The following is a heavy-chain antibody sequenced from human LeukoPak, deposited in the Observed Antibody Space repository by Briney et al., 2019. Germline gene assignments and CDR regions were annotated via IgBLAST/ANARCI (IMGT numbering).Heavy chain of an antibody. D-gene: IGHD6-19*01. V-gene: IGHV3-48*01. CDR3: AKDASIAVAGLSNWFDP. J-gene: IGHJ5*02. CDR1: GFTFLNYS. CDR2: ISSSSSTI. Sequence: GGSLRLSCAASGFTFLNYSMNWLRPAPGKGLAWVSYISSSSSTIYYADSVNGRFTISRDNSKNTLYLQMYSLRAEDTAVYYCAKDASIAVAGLSNWFDPWGQGTLVTVYS.